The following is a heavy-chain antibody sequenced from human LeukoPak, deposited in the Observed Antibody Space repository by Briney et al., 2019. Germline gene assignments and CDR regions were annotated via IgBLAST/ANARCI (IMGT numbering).Heavy chain of an antibody. CDR3: ATDPQITNWYDYFDF. CDR1: RFTFSSYA. D-gene: IGHD1-1*01. CDR2: ISSSGGST. J-gene: IGHJ4*02. Sequence: GGSLRPSCAASRFTFSSYATSWVRQAPGKGLEWVSGISSSGGSTYYADSVKGRFTISRDNSKNTLYLHMNSLRAEGTAVYYCATDPQITNWYDYFDFWGQGTLVTVSS. V-gene: IGHV3-23*01.